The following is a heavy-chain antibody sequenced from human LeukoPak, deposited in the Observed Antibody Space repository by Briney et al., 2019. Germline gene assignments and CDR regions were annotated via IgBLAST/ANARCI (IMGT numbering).Heavy chain of an antibody. CDR1: GGSFSGYY. CDR2: INHSGST. J-gene: IGHJ4*02. D-gene: IGHD6-13*01. CDR3: ARGGIAAAGPRHFDY. V-gene: IGHV4-34*01. Sequence: PSETLSLTCAVYGGSFSGYYWSWIRQPPGKGLEWIGEINHSGSTNYNPSLKSRVTISVDTSKNQFSLKLSSVTAAYTAVYYCARGGIAAAGPRHFDYWGQGTLVTVSS.